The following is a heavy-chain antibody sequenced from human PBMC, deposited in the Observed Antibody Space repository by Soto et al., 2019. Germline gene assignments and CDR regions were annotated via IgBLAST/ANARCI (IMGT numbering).Heavy chain of an antibody. CDR3: ARGWAGTIPHAFYI. D-gene: IGHD6-19*01. J-gene: IGHJ3*02. Sequence: SETLSLTCTVSGGSISSYYWSWIRQPPGKGLEWIGYIYYSGSTNYNPSLKSRVTISVDTSKNQFSLKLSSVTAADTAVYYCARGWAGTIPHAFYIWGQGTMVTVSS. CDR1: GGSISSYY. V-gene: IGHV4-59*01. CDR2: IYYSGST.